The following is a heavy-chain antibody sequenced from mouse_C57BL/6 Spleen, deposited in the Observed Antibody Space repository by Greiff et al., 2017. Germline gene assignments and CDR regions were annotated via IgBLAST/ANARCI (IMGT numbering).Heavy chain of an antibody. CDR2: ISYDGSN. J-gene: IGHJ1*03. D-gene: IGHD1-1*01. CDR1: GYSITSGYY. V-gene: IGHV3-6*01. Sequence: EVKLVESGPGLVKPSQSLSLTCSVTGYSITSGYYWNWIRQFPGNILEWMGYISYDGSNNYNPSLKNRISITRDTSKNQFFLKLNSVTTEDTASYYCARNYYGSSYWDFDVWGTGTTVTVSS. CDR3: ARNYYGSSYWDFDV.